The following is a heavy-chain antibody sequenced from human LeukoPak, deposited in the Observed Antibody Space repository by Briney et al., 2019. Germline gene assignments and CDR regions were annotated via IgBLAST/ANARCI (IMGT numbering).Heavy chain of an antibody. V-gene: IGHV3-30*18. CDR3: AKEGSWLYDY. Sequence: RPGGSLRLSCAASGFTFSTYGMHWVRQAPGKGLEWVAVISYDGSNEYYADSVKGRFTISRDSSKNTLYLQMNSLRAEDTAVYYCAKEGSWLYDYWGQGTLVTVSS. CDR1: GFTFSTYG. J-gene: IGHJ4*02. CDR2: ISYDGSNE. D-gene: IGHD3-9*01.